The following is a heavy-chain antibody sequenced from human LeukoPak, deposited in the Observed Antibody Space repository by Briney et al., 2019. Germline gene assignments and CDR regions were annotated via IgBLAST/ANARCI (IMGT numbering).Heavy chain of an antibody. CDR1: GFIFSNTW. V-gene: IGHV3-15*01. Sequence: GGSLRLSCTASGFIFSNTWMSWVRQAPGKGLEWVGRIKSKYNGGTTDYAAPVKGRVTISRDDSKNTLYLQMNSLKTDDTAVYYCSSDRPDFWGQGTLVTVSS. CDR2: IKSKYNGGTT. J-gene: IGHJ4*02. CDR3: SSDRPDF.